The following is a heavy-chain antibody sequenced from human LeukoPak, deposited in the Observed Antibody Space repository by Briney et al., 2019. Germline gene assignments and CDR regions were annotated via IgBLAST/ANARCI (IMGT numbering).Heavy chain of an antibody. V-gene: IGHV4-59*12. J-gene: IGHJ5*02. CDR1: GRSISSYY. Sequence: SETLSLTCTVSGRSISSYYWSWIRQPPGKGLEWIGYIYYSGSTNYNPSLKSRVTISVDTSKKQFSLKLSSVTAADTAVYYCAREKIGYYDGSGRGWFDPWGQGTLVTVSS. D-gene: IGHD3-22*01. CDR3: AREKIGYYDGSGRGWFDP. CDR2: IYYSGST.